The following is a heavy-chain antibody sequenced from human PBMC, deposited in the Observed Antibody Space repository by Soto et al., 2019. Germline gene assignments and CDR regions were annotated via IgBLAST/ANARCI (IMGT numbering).Heavy chain of an antibody. Sequence: GGSLRLSCAASGFTFSSYGMHWVRQAPGKGLEWVAVISYDGSNKYYADSVKGRFTISRDNSKNTLYLQMNSLRAEDTAVYYCAKESSQREYSGYDFWNWFDPWGQGTLVTVSS. CDR1: GFTFSSYG. V-gene: IGHV3-30*18. CDR3: AKESSQREYSGYDFWNWFDP. D-gene: IGHD5-12*01. CDR2: ISYDGSNK. J-gene: IGHJ5*02.